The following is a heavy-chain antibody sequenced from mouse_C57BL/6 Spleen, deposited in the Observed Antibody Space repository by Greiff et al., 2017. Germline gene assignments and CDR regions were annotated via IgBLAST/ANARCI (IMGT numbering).Heavy chain of an antibody. D-gene: IGHD1-1*01. Sequence: QVQLQQPGAELVKPGASVKMSCKASGYTFTSYWITWVKQRPGQGLEWIGDIYPGSGSTNYNEKFKSKATLTVDTSSSTAYMQLSSLTSEDSAVYYCESAGYYGSSPYFDVWGTGTTVTVSS. CDR3: ESAGYYGSSPYFDV. CDR1: GYTFTSYW. V-gene: IGHV1-55*01. CDR2: IYPGSGST. J-gene: IGHJ1*03.